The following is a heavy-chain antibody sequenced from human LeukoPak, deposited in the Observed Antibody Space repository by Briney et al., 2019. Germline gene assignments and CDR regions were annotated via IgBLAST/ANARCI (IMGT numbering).Heavy chain of an antibody. D-gene: IGHD5-18*01. CDR2: ISAYNGNT. CDR3: ASAPGYSYGYHSYYGMDV. CDR1: GYSFTDYG. V-gene: IGHV1-18*01. Sequence: ASVKVSCKASGYSFTDYGISWVRQAPGQGLEWMGWISAYNGNTKYAQILQGRVTMTRNTSISTAYMELSSLRSEDTVVYYCASAPGYSYGYHSYYGMDVWGQGTTVTVSS. J-gene: IGHJ6*02.